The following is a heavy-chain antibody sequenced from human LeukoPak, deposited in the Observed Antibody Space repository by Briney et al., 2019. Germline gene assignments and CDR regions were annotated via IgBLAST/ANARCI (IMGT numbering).Heavy chain of an antibody. CDR2: ISGSGGST. Sequence: GGSLRLSCAASGFTFSSYAMSWVRQTPGKGLEWVSAISGSGGSTYYADSVKGRFTISRDNSKNTLYLQMNSLRAEDTAVYYCARGYMVRGLISGYFDYWGQGTLVTVSS. V-gene: IGHV3-23*01. J-gene: IGHJ4*02. CDR1: GFTFSSYA. CDR3: ARGYMVRGLISGYFDY. D-gene: IGHD3-10*01.